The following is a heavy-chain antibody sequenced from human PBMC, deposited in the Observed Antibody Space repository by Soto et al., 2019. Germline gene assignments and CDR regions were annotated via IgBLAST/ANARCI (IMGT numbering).Heavy chain of an antibody. V-gene: IGHV1-24*01. J-gene: IGHJ3*02. D-gene: IGHD3-22*01. CDR2: FDPEDGET. CDR1: GYTLTELS. CDR3: ATDSTRITMIVVVPRRLAFDI. Sequence: RASVKVSCKVSGYTLTELSMHWVRQAPGKGLEWRGGFDPEDGETIYAQKFQGRVTMTEDTSTDTAYMELSSLRSEDTAVYYCATDSTRITMIVVVPRRLAFDIWGKGTMVTVSS.